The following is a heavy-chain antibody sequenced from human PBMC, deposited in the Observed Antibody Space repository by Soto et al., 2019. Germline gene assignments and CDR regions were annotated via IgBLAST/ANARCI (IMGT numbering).Heavy chain of an antibody. CDR2: IYYSGST. Sequence: PSETLSLTCTVSGGSISSYYWSWIRQPPGKGLEWIGYIYYSGSTNYNPSLKSRVTISVDTSKNQFSLKLSSVTAADTAVYYCARRQNPNYYDSSGYYFDYWGQGTLVTVSS. CDR3: ARRQNPNYYDSSGYYFDY. D-gene: IGHD3-22*01. J-gene: IGHJ4*02. V-gene: IGHV4-59*01. CDR1: GGSISSYY.